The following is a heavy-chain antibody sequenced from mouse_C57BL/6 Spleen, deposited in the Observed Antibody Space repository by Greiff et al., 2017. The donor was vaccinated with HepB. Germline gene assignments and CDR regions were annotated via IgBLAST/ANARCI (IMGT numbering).Heavy chain of an antibody. CDR2: IYPRSGNT. CDR3: ASSSTAVVASFDD. J-gene: IGHJ2*01. D-gene: IGHD1-1*01. V-gene: IGHV1-81*01. Sequence: VQLQQSGAELARPGASVKLSCKASGYTFTSYGISWVKQRTGQGLEWIGEIYPRSGNTYYNEKFKGKATLTADKSSSTAYMELRSLTSEDSAVYFCASSSTAVVASFDDWGQGTTLTVSS. CDR1: GYTFTSYG.